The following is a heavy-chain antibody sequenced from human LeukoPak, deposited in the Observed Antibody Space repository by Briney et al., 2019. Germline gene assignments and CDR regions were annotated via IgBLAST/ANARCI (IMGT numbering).Heavy chain of an antibody. J-gene: IGHJ4*02. V-gene: IGHV1-8*01. CDR2: MNPNSGNT. D-gene: IGHD1-14*01. CDR1: GDTFTSYD. Sequence: GASVKVSCKASGDTFTSYDINWVRQATGQGLEWMGWMNPNSGNTGYAQKFQGRVTMTRNTSISTAYMELSSLRSEDTAVYYCARVSQGTAGQDFDYWGQGTLVTVSS. CDR3: ARVSQGTAGQDFDY.